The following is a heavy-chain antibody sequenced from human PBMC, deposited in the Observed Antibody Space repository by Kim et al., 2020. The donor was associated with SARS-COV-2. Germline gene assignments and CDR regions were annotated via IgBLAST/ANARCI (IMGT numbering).Heavy chain of an antibody. CDR3: ARDWGLGFGAVDSSGYYGYYCGMDV. V-gene: IGHV1-69*13. Sequence: SVKVSCKASGGTFSSYAISWVRQAPGQGLEWMGGIIPIFGTANYAQKFQGRVTITADESTSTAYMELSSLRSEDTAVYYCARDWGLGFGAVDSSGYYGYYCGMDVWGQGTTVTVSS. CDR1: GGTFSSYA. J-gene: IGHJ6*02. D-gene: IGHD3-22*01. CDR2: IIPIFGTA.